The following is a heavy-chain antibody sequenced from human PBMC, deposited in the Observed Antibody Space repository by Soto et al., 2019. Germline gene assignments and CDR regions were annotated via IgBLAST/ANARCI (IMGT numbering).Heavy chain of an antibody. CDR2: IIPIFGTA. D-gene: IGHD2-2*01. CDR1: GGTFSSYA. J-gene: IGHJ6*02. CDR3: ARDGGTRMKVHCSSTSCYYGMDV. Sequence: PAASVKVSCKASGGTFSSYAISWVRQAPGQGLEWMGGIIPIFGTANYAQKFQGRVTITADKSTSTAYMELSSLRSEDTAVYYCARDGGTRMKVHCSSTSCYYGMDVWGQGTTVTVSS. V-gene: IGHV1-69*06.